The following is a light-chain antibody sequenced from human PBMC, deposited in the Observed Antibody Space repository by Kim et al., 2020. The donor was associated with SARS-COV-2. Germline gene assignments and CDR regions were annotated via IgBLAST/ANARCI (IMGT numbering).Light chain of an antibody. CDR3: SSYAGSNNLV. CDR2: EVS. CDR1: SSDVGGYKY. J-gene: IGLJ2*01. Sequence: QSALTQPPSASGSPGQSVTISCTGTSSDVGGYKYVSWYQQHPGKAPKLMINEVSKRPSGVPDRFSGSKSGNTASLTVSGLQAEDEADYYCSSYAGSNNLVFGGGTQLTVL. V-gene: IGLV2-8*01.